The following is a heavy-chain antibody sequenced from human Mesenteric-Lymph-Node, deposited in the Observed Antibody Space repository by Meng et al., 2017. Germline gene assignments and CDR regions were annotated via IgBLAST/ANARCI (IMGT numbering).Heavy chain of an antibody. CDR2: IYYSGST. Sequence: GSLRLSCTASGGSISSYYWSWIRQPPGKGLEWIWHIYYSGSTNYNHSLKSRVTISVDTSKNQFSLKLSSVTAADTAVYYCARVKLVAAAGTFDYWGQGTLVTVSS. CDR1: GGSISSYY. CDR3: ARVKLVAAAGTFDY. V-gene: IGHV4-59*01. D-gene: IGHD6-13*01. J-gene: IGHJ4*02.